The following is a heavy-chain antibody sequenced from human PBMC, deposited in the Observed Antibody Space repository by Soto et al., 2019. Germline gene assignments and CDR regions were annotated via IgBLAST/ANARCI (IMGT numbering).Heavy chain of an antibody. D-gene: IGHD6-19*01. CDR2: ISYDGSNK. CDR1: GFTFSSYA. CDR3: ARDKYSSGFSLPDY. Sequence: QVQLVESGGGVVQPGRSLRLSCAASGFTFSSYAMHWVRQAPGKGLEWVAVISYDGSNKYYADSVKGRFTISRDNSKNTLHLQMNSLRAEDTAVYYCARDKYSSGFSLPDYWGQGTLVTVSS. V-gene: IGHV3-30-3*01. J-gene: IGHJ4*02.